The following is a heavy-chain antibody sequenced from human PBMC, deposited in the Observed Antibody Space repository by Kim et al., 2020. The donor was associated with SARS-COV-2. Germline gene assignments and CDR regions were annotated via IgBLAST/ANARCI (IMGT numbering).Heavy chain of an antibody. J-gene: IGHJ3*02. CDR3: ARGGVAVAGLAAENDAFDI. D-gene: IGHD6-19*01. Sequence: GGSLRLSCAASGFTFSDYYMSWIRQAPGKGLEWVSYISSSSSYTNYADSVKGRFTISRDNAKNSLYLQMNSLRAEDTAVYYCARGGVAVAGLAAENDAFDIWGRGTMVTVSS. CDR1: GFTFSDYY. V-gene: IGHV3-11*05. CDR2: ISSSSSYT.